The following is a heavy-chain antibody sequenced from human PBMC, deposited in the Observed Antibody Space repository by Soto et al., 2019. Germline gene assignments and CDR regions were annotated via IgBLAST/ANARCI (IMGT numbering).Heavy chain of an antibody. CDR1: GFTFSSYG. D-gene: IGHD6-13*01. CDR2: ISYDGSNK. J-gene: IGHJ6*02. Sequence: QVQLVESGGGVVQPGRSLRLSCAASGFTFSSYGMHWVRQAPGKGLEWVAVISYDGSNKYYADSVKGRFTISRDNSKNTLYLQMNSLRAEDTAVYYCAKDEVTAAGTGYYYYGMDVWGQGTTVTVSS. V-gene: IGHV3-30*18. CDR3: AKDEVTAAGTGYYYYGMDV.